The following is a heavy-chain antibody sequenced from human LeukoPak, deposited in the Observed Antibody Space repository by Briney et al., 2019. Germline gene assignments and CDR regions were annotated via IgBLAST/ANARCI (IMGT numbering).Heavy chain of an antibody. CDR3: ARARTWILGGVIVQFDY. CDR2: ISAYNGNT. D-gene: IGHD3-16*02. CDR1: GYTFTSYG. V-gene: IGHV1-18*01. J-gene: IGHJ4*02. Sequence: ASVKVSCKASGYTFTSYGISWVRQAPGQGLEWMGWISAYNGNTNYAQKLQGRVTMTTDTSTSTAYMELRSLRSDDTAVYYCARARTWILGGVIVQFDYWGQGTLVTVSS.